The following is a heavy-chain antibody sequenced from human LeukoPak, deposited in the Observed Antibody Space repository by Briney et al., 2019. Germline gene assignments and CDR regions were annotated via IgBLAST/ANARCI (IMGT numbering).Heavy chain of an antibody. Sequence: GGSLRLSCAASGFTFSSYAMHWVRQAPGKGLEWVAVISYDGSNKYYADSVKGRFTISRDNSKNTLYLQMNSLRAEDTAVYYCARDSADCSSTSCYVDSGLFDYWGQGTLVTVSP. V-gene: IGHV3-30-3*01. D-gene: IGHD2-2*01. CDR3: ARDSADCSSTSCYVDSGLFDY. CDR2: ISYDGSNK. CDR1: GFTFSSYA. J-gene: IGHJ4*02.